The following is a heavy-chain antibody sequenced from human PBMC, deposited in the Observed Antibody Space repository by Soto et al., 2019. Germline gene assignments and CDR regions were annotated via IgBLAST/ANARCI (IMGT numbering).Heavy chain of an antibody. J-gene: IGHJ3*02. D-gene: IGHD3-22*01. V-gene: IGHV4-31*03. CDR3: AGGGGHYYDSSGYYWDSFDI. CDR2: IYYSGST. CDR1: GGSISSGGYY. Sequence: QVQLQESGPGLVKPSQTLSLTCTVSGGSISSGGYYWSWIRQHPGKGLEWIGYIYYSGSTYYNPALQSRVTISVDTSKNQFSLKLSSVTDADTAVYYCAGGGGHYYDSSGYYWDSFDIWGQGTMVTVSS.